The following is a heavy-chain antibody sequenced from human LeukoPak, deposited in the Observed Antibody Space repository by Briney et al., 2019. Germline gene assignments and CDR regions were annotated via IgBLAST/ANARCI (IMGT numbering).Heavy chain of an antibody. J-gene: IGHJ5*02. D-gene: IGHD3-3*01. Sequence: ASVKVSCKASGYTFTSYGISWVRQAPGQGLEWMGWISAYNGNTNYAQKLQGRVTMTTDTSTSTAYMELRSLRSDDTAVYYCARGQPSFGGTWFTVWFDPWGQGTLVTVSS. V-gene: IGHV1-18*01. CDR1: GYTFTSYG. CDR3: ARGQPSFGGTWFTVWFDP. CDR2: ISAYNGNT.